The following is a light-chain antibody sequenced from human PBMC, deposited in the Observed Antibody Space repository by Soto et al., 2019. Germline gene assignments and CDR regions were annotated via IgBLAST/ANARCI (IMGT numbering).Light chain of an antibody. CDR1: QSVSSN. CDR2: GAS. V-gene: IGKV3-15*01. CDR3: QQYNNWPSLT. Sequence: EILMTLSPATLSVSPGERATLSCRASQSVSSNLAWYQQKPGQAPRLLIYGASTRATGIPARFSGSGSGTEFTLTISSLQSEDFAVYYCQQYNNWPSLTFGGGTKVDIK. J-gene: IGKJ4*01.